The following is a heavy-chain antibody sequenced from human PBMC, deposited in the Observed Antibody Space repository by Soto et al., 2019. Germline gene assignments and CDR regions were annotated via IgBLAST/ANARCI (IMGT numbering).Heavy chain of an antibody. CDR1: GGSISSYY. V-gene: IGHV4-59*01. J-gene: IGHJ4*02. CDR2: IYYSGST. CDR3: AREFIPPDYVWGSYRVFDY. Sequence: QVQLQESGPGLVKPSETLSLTCTVSGGSISSYYWSWIRQPPGKGLEWIGYIYYSGSTNYNPSLKSRVTISLDTAKNQFSLKLSSVTAADTAVYYCAREFIPPDYVWGSYRVFDYWGQGTLVTVSS. D-gene: IGHD3-16*02.